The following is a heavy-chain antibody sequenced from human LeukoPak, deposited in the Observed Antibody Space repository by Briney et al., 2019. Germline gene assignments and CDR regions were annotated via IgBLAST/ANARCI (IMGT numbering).Heavy chain of an antibody. Sequence: PGGSLRLSCAASGFTFSNAWMSWVRQAPGKGLEWVGRIKSKTDGGTTDYAAPVKGRFTISRDDSKNTLYLQMNSLKTDDTAVYYCTTAEAGTTEGPERQRVFIDYWGQGTLVTVSS. CDR3: TTAEAGTTEGPERQRVFIDY. V-gene: IGHV3-15*01. CDR2: IKSKTDGGTT. CDR1: GFTFSNAW. D-gene: IGHD1-1*01. J-gene: IGHJ4*02.